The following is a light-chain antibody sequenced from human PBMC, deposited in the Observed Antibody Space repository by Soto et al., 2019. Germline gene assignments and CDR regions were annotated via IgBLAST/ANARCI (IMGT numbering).Light chain of an antibody. CDR1: QSISSW. CDR2: KAS. J-gene: IGKJ3*01. Sequence: DIQMTQSPSTLSASVGDRVTITCRASQSISSWLAWYQQKPGKAPKLLIYKASSLESGVPSRLSGSGSGTEFTLNISSLQPDDFATYYCQQSFTFGPGTKVDIK. CDR3: QQSFT. V-gene: IGKV1-5*03.